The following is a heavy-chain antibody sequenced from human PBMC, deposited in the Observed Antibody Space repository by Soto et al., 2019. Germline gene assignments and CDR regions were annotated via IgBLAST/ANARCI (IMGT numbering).Heavy chain of an antibody. J-gene: IGHJ4*02. CDR3: ARDLSYSSGH. V-gene: IGHV4-59*01. D-gene: IGHD3-10*01. CDR1: GGSISSYY. CDR2: IYYTGTT. Sequence: PSETLSLTCTVSGGSISSYYWSWIRQPPGKGLEWIGYIYYTGTTNCNPSLKSRVTISVDTSKNQFSLKLSSVTTADTAVYYCARDLSYSSGHWGQGTLVT.